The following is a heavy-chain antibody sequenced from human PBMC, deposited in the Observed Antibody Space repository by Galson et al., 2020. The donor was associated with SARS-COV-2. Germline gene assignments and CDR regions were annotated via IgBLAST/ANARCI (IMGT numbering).Heavy chain of an antibody. CDR1: GFTLTTYG. D-gene: IGHD5-18*01. CDR2: ITNSGAST. Sequence: GGSLRLSCAASGFTLTTYGMSWVRQAPGKGLEWVSAITNSGASTYYANSLKGRFIISRDISKNTLYLQMNTLRADDTAVYYCARSYGTSWRFFDYWGQGALVTVSS. CDR3: ARSYGTSWRFFDY. V-gene: IGHV3-23*01. J-gene: IGHJ4*02.